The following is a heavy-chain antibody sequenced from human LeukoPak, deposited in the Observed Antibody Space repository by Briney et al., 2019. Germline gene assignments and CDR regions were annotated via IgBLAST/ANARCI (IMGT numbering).Heavy chain of an antibody. CDR2: IYYSGST. Sequence: SETLSLTCTVSGGSISSYYWSWIRQPPGKGLEWIGYIYYSGSTNYNPSLKSRVTISVDTSKNQFSLKLSSVTAADTAVYYCASGYLSGSTYYFDYWGQGTLVTVSS. V-gene: IGHV4-59*01. D-gene: IGHD1-26*01. J-gene: IGHJ4*02. CDR1: GGSISSYY. CDR3: ASGYLSGSTYYFDY.